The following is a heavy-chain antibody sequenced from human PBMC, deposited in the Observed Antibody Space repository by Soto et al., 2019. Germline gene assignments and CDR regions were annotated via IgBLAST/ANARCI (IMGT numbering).Heavy chain of an antibody. D-gene: IGHD3-10*01. CDR1: GGTFSSYA. V-gene: IGHV1-69*13. J-gene: IGHJ5*02. Sequence: ASVKVSCKASGGTFSSYAISWVRQAPGQGLEWMGGIIPIFGTANYAQKFQGRVTITADESTSTAYMELSSLRSEDTAVYYCARGYYYGNWGGFDPWGQGTLVTVSS. CDR3: ARGYYYGNWGGFDP. CDR2: IIPIFGTA.